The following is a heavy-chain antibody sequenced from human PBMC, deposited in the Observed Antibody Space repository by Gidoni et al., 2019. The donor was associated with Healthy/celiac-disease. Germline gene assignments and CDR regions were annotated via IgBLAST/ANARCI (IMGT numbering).Heavy chain of an antibody. Sequence: QLQLQESGPGLVKPSETLSLTCTVSGGSISSSSYYWGWIRQPPGKGLEWIGSIYYSGSTYYNPSLKSRVTISVDTSKNQFSLKLSSVTAADTAVYYCTLLGGQYDSSFAFDIWGQGTMVTVSS. CDR1: GGSISSSSYY. CDR3: TLLGGQYDSSFAFDI. D-gene: IGHD3-22*01. CDR2: IYYSGST. J-gene: IGHJ3*02. V-gene: IGHV4-39*01.